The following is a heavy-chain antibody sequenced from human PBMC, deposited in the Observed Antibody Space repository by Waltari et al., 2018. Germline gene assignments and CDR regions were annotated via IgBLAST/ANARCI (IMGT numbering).Heavy chain of an antibody. D-gene: IGHD3-3*01. Sequence: QVQLQESGPGLVKPSETLSLTCTVSGGSVSSYYWSWIRQPAGKGLEWIGRIYISGRTKYNPTLRSRVTMSVDTSKNQCSLNLNSMTAADTAVYYCARDHYDFWSGYQGWFDPWGQGTLVTVSS. V-gene: IGHV4-4*07. CDR1: GGSVSSYY. J-gene: IGHJ5*02. CDR3: ARDHYDFWSGYQGWFDP. CDR2: IYISGRT.